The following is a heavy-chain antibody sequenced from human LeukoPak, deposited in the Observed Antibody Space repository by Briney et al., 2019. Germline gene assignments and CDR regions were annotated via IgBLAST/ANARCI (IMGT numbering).Heavy chain of an antibody. CDR3: AKSAQYYYYYYMDV. CDR1: GFTFSSYG. CDR2: IWYDGSNK. V-gene: IGHV3-33*06. Sequence: PGGSLRLSCAASGFTFSSYGMHWVRQAPGKGLEGVAVIWYDGSNKYYADSVKGRFTISRDNSKNTLYLQMNSLRAEDTAVYYCAKSAQYYYYYYMDVWGKGTTVTVSS. J-gene: IGHJ6*03.